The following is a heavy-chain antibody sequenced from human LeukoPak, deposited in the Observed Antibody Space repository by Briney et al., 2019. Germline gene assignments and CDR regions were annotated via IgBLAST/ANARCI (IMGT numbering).Heavy chain of an antibody. J-gene: IGHJ4*02. CDR3: GRFGCGGKVDY. CDR2: ISSSGSTI. Sequence: GGSLRLSRAAAGFTSRMDDMNWVRQAPGKGLEWVSYISSSGSTIYYADSVKGRFTISRDNAKNSLFLQMNSLRAEDTALYYCGRFGCGGKVDYWGQGTLVTVSS. D-gene: IGHD4-23*01. V-gene: IGHV3-48*03. CDR1: GFTSRMDD.